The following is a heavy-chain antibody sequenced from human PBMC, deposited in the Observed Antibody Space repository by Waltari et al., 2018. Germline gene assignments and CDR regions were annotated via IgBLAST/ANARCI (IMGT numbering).Heavy chain of an antibody. J-gene: IGHJ4*02. CDR2: IYYSGSP. V-gene: IGHV4-39*01. CDR1: GGSISSSSYY. D-gene: IGHD3-10*01. Sequence: QLQLQESGPGLVKPSETLSLTCTVSGGSISSSSYYWGWIRPPPGKGLEWIGSIYYSGSPYYNPSLKSRVTISVYTSKNQFSLKLSSVTAADTAVYYCARLSYYYGSGSYGYFDYWGQGTLVTVSS. CDR3: ARLSYYYGSGSYGYFDY.